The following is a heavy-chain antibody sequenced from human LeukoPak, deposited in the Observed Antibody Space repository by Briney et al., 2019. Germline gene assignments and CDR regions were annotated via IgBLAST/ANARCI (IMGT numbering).Heavy chain of an antibody. CDR2: INPNSGGT. D-gene: IGHD3-10*01. J-gene: IGHJ4*02. Sequence: ASVKVSCKASGYTFIDYYMHWVRQAPGEGPEWMGWINPNSGGTNYAQKFQGRVTMTRDTSISTAYMELSRLRSDDTAVYYCARDRYYYGSGSYASIDYWGQGTLVTVSS. CDR3: ARDRYYYGSGSYASIDY. V-gene: IGHV1-2*02. CDR1: GYTFIDYY.